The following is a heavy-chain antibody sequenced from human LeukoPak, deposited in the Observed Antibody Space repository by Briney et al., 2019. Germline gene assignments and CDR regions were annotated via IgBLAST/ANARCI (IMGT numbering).Heavy chain of an antibody. V-gene: IGHV1-3*01. CDR3: ARDRSLLGMDV. D-gene: IGHD1-26*01. CDR2: INAGNGNT. Sequence: ASVKVSCKASGYTFTGYYMHWVRQAPGQRLEWMGWINAGNGNTKYSQKFQGRVTITRDTSASTAYMELSSLRSEDTAVYYCARDRSLLGMDVWGQGTTVTVSS. J-gene: IGHJ6*02. CDR1: GYTFTGYY.